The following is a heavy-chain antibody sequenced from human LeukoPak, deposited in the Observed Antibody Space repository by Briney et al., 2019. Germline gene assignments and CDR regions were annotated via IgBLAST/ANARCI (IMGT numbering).Heavy chain of an antibody. V-gene: IGHV3-74*01. CDR2: INSDGSTV. Sequence: TGGSLRLSCAASGFTFSNYWMHWVRQAPGKGLVWVSRINSDGSTVTYADSVKGRFTISRDNAKNTLYLQMNSLRAEDTAVYYCARVTDSSSEVIFDYWGQGSLVTVSS. CDR1: GFTFSNYW. J-gene: IGHJ4*02. CDR3: ARVTDSSSEVIFDY. D-gene: IGHD2-21*01.